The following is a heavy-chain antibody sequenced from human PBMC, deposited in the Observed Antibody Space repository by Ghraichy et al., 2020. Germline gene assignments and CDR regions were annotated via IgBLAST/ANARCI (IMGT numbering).Heavy chain of an antibody. Sequence: GGSLRLSCAASGFTFSSYSMNWVRQAPGKGLEWVSSLSKSSDYIYHADSVKGRFTISRDNAKNSLYLQMNSLRVEDRAVYYCARSQSPKDDSSGYGLDVWGQGTTVTVSS. CDR1: GFTFSSYS. CDR2: LSKSSDYI. V-gene: IGHV3-21*01. J-gene: IGHJ6*02. CDR3: ARSQSPKDDSSGYGLDV. D-gene: IGHD3-22*01.